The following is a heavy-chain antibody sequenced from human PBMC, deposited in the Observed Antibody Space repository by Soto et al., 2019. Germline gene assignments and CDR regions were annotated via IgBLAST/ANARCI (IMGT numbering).Heavy chain of an antibody. CDR1: GYTFTGYY. CDR2: INPNSGGT. Sequence: GASVKVSCKASGYTFTGYYMHWVRQAPGQGLEWMGWINPNSGGTNYAQKFQGRVTMTRDTSISTAYMELSRLRSDDTAVYYCARVKSSIAARPYYYGMDVWGQGTTVPVSS. J-gene: IGHJ6*02. CDR3: ARVKSSIAARPYYYGMDV. V-gene: IGHV1-2*02. D-gene: IGHD6-6*01.